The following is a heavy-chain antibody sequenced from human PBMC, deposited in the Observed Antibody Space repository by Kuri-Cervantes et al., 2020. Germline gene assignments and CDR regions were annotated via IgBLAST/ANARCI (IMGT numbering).Heavy chain of an antibody. D-gene: IGHD3-10*01. CDR1: GLTFSDYY. CDR3: ARVRVQGVRKAGFDP. J-gene: IGHJ5*02. V-gene: IGHV3-72*01. CDR2: IRNKANTYST. Sequence: GESLKISCSASGLTFSDYYMDWVRQAPGKGLEWIARIRNKANTYSTEYAASVKGRFTISRDGSQNSLYLQMNSLRAEDTAVYYCARVRVQGVRKAGFDPWGQGTLVTVSS.